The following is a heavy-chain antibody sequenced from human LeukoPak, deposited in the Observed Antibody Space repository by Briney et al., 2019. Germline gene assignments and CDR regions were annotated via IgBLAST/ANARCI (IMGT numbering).Heavy chain of an antibody. Sequence: GGSLRLSCAASGFSFSSFWVHWVRQAPGKGLVWVSRINTDGSSTSYADSVKGRFTISRDNAKNTLSLQMNSLRAEDTAVYYCARVGDYDFWSGSALLDYWGQGTLVTVSS. CDR2: INTDGSST. CDR3: ARVGDYDFWSGSALLDY. J-gene: IGHJ4*02. CDR1: GFSFSSFW. V-gene: IGHV3-74*01. D-gene: IGHD3-3*01.